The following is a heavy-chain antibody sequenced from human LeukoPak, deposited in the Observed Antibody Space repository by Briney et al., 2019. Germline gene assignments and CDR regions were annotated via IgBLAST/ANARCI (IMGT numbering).Heavy chain of an antibody. D-gene: IGHD1-1*01. CDR1: GFSFSTYS. J-gene: IGHJ4*02. CDR2: IVGSSSNI. V-gene: IGHV3-48*04. Sequence: GGSLRLSCTAAGFSFSTYSMNWVRQAPGKGLEWVSYIVGSSSNIYYADSVKGRFTISRDNAKNSLYLQMDSLRAEDTAVYYCATDSPETAAFDYWGQGTLVTVSS. CDR3: ATDSPETAAFDY.